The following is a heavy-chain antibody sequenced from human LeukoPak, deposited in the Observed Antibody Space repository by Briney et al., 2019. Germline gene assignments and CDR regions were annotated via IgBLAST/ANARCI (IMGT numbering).Heavy chain of an antibody. CDR1: GGSISSAGYY. Sequence: SETLSLTCTVSGGSISSAGYYWTWIRQHLGKGLEWIGYTYYNGATYYNPSLKSRVTISLDTSKNQFSLKLTSVTAADTAVYYCARSRPGSYQGYWGQGALVTVSS. V-gene: IGHV4-31*03. D-gene: IGHD3-10*01. CDR2: TYYNGAT. J-gene: IGHJ4*02. CDR3: ARSRPGSYQGY.